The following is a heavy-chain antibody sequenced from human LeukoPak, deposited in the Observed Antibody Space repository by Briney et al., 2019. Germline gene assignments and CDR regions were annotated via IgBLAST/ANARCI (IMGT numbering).Heavy chain of an antibody. V-gene: IGHV5-51*01. CDR1: GYSFSSYR. D-gene: IGHD5-12*01. Sequence: GESLKISCKGSGYSFSSYRIVWVRQMPGKGLEWMGIIYPGDSDTRYSPSFQGQVTISADKSISTAYLQWSSLKASDTAMYYCARLWVATLDSWGQGTLVTVSS. CDR3: ARLWVATLDS. J-gene: IGHJ4*02. CDR2: IYPGDSDT.